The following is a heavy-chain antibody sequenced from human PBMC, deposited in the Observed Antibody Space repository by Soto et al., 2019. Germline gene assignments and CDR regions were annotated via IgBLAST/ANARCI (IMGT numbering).Heavy chain of an antibody. J-gene: IGHJ4*02. D-gene: IGHD3-3*01. CDR1: GYAFTGCY. CDR2: INPNSGGT. V-gene: IGHV1-2*04. Sequence: GASVKVDCKASGYAFTGCYMHWVRQAPGQGLEWMGWINPNSGGTNYAQKFQGWVTMTRDTSISTAYMELSRLRSDDTAVYYCARRAGYDYSLDYWGQGTLVTVSS. CDR3: ARRAGYDYSLDY.